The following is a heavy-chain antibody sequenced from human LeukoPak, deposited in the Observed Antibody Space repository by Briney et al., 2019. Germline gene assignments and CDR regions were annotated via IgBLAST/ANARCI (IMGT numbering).Heavy chain of an antibody. CDR3: TRDRTRRTYCSGGSCYSGTAFDI. CDR2: IRSKAYGGTT. D-gene: IGHD2-15*01. CDR1: GFTFGDYA. J-gene: IGHJ3*02. V-gene: IGHV3-49*03. Sequence: GSLRLSCTASGFTFGDYAMSWFRQAPGKGLEWVGFIRSKAYGGTTEYAASVKGRFTISRDDSKSIAYLQMNSLKTEDTAVYYCTRDRTRRTYCSGGSCYSGTAFDIWGQGTMVTVSS.